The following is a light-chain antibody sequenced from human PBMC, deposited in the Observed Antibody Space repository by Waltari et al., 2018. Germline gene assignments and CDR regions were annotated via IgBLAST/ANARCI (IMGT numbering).Light chain of an antibody. J-gene: IGKJ5*01. Sequence: EIVLTQSPGTLSLSPGQRATLSCRANQSVSSRYLAWYQQKPGEAPRLLIYDASRRATGIPERFSGSGSGTDFTLTISRLEPEYFAVYFCQQYGSSPITFGQGARLEIK. CDR2: DAS. CDR3: QQYGSSPIT. V-gene: IGKV3-20*01. CDR1: QSVSSRY.